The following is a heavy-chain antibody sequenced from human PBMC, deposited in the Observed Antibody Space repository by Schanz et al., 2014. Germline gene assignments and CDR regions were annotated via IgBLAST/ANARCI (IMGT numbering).Heavy chain of an antibody. CDR1: RFTFNAYD. CDR2: ISHDGSNK. J-gene: IGHJ4*02. CDR3: AKGSLSHGSGNYFEV. V-gene: IGHV3-30*18. Sequence: QVQLVESGGGVVQPGRSLRLSCAASRFTFNAYDMYWIRQAPGKGLEWVALISHDGSNKNSADSVKGRFTISRDNSKNTLYLQMNSLRAEDTAVYHCAKGSLSHGSGNYFEVWGQGTLVTVSS. D-gene: IGHD3-10*01.